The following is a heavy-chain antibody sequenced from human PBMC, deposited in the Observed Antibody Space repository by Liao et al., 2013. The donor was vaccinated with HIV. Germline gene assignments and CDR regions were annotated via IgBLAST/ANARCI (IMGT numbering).Heavy chain of an antibody. CDR1: GGSFSGYY. CDR3: ASTGSIAAAGPFDC. V-gene: IGHV4-34*01. CDR2: INHSGST. D-gene: IGHD6-13*01. Sequence: QVQLQQWGAGLLKPSETLSLTCAVYGGSFSGYYWSWIRQPPEKGLEWIGEINHSGSTNYSPSLKSRVTISVDTSKNQFSLKLSSVTAADAAVYYCASTGSIAAAGPFDCWGQGTLVTVSS. J-gene: IGHJ4*02.